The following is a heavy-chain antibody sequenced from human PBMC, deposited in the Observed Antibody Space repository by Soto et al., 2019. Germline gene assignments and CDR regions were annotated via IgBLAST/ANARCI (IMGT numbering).Heavy chain of an antibody. CDR3: ARPVTNGQELLNWFDP. CDR1: GGSISSYY. Sequence: SETLSLTCTVSGGSISSYYWSWIRQPPGKGLEWIGCIYYSGSTNYNPSLKSRVTISVDTSKNQFSLKLSSVTAADTAVYYCARPVTNGQELLNWFDPWGQGTLVTVSS. D-gene: IGHD2-8*01. V-gene: IGHV4-59*08. CDR2: IYYSGST. J-gene: IGHJ5*02.